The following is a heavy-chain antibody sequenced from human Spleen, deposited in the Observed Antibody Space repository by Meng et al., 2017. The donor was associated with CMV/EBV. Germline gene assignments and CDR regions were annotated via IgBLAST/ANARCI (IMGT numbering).Heavy chain of an antibody. CDR1: GFTFSGYV. CDR2: MIYSGDTS. Sequence: SCAASGFTFSGYVMGWVRQAPGKGLEWVSMIYSGDTSHYADSLRGRFTISRDNSKNTLYLQMNSLRAEDTAVYYCARGTAVVKDLVATLFDYWGQGTLVTVSS. V-gene: IGHV3-23*03. D-gene: IGHD5-12*01. J-gene: IGHJ4*02. CDR3: ARGTAVVKDLVATLFDY.